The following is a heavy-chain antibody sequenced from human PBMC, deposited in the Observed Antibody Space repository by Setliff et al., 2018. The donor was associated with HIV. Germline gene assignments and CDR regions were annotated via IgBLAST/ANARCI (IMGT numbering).Heavy chain of an antibody. D-gene: IGHD4-4*01. CDR3: ASILPTVRGGFDY. J-gene: IGHJ4*02. V-gene: IGHV1-69*10. Sequence: SVKVSCKTSGYTFSRYGFSWVRQAPGQGLEWMGGIIPILGIANYAQKFQGRVTITTDESTSTAYMELSSLRSEDTAVYYCASILPTVRGGFDYWGQGTLVTV. CDR2: IIPILGIA. CDR1: GYTFSRYG.